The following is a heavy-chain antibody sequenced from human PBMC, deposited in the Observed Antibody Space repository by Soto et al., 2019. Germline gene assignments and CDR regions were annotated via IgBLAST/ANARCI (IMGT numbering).Heavy chain of an antibody. CDR1: GYTLTELS. J-gene: IGHJ4*02. CDR3: ATFSATLSIAAAGPYYFDY. V-gene: IGHV1-24*01. Sequence: ASVKVSCKVSGYTLTELSMHWVRQAPGKGLEWMGGFDPEDGETIYAQKFQGRVTMTEDTSTDTAYMELSSLRSEGTAVYYCATFSATLSIAAAGPYYFDYWGQGTLVTVSS. CDR2: FDPEDGET. D-gene: IGHD6-13*01.